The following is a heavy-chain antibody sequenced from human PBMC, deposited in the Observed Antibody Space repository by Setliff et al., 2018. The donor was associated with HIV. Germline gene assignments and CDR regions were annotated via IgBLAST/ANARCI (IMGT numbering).Heavy chain of an antibody. CDR2: MYPNSGNT. CDR1: GYTFSSYD. Sequence: ASVKVSCKASGYTFSSYDINWVRQATGQGLEWMGWMYPNSGNTGYAQKFQGRVTMTRNTAISTAYMELRRLKSEDTAVYYCATSTLGWSDDAFDIWGQGTMVTVSS. D-gene: IGHD2-21*01. V-gene: IGHV1-8*02. CDR3: ATSTLGWSDDAFDI. J-gene: IGHJ3*02.